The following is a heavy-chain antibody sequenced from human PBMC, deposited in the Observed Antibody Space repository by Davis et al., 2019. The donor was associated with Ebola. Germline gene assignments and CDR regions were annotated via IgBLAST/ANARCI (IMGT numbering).Heavy chain of an antibody. Sequence: SGPTLVKPTATLTLTCTVSGFSLSNARMGVSWIRQPPGKALEWLAHIFSNDEKSYSTSLKSRLTISKDTSKSQVVLTMTNMDPVDTATYYCAREDSSGYYFLAFDIWGQGTMVTVSS. V-gene: IGHV2-26*01. CDR1: GFSLSNARMG. CDR2: IFSNDEK. CDR3: AREDSSGYYFLAFDI. J-gene: IGHJ3*02. D-gene: IGHD3-22*01.